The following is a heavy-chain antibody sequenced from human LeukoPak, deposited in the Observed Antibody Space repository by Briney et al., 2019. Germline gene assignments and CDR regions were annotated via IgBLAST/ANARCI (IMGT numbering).Heavy chain of an antibody. CDR2: INHSGST. Sequence: SETLSLTCAVYGGSFSGYYWSWIRQPPGKGLEWIGEINHSGSTSYNPSLKSRVTISVDTSKNQFSLKLSSVTAADTAVYYCAAPRGYSYGFDYWGQGTLVTVSS. D-gene: IGHD5-18*01. J-gene: IGHJ4*02. V-gene: IGHV4-34*01. CDR3: AAPRGYSYGFDY. CDR1: GGSFSGYY.